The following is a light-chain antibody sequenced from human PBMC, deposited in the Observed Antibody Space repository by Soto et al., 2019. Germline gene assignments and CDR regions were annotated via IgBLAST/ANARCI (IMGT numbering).Light chain of an antibody. V-gene: IGLV1-40*01. CDR2: GNT. J-gene: IGLJ3*02. Sequence: QSVLTQPPSVSGTPGQRVTISCTGSSSNIGAGYDVHWYQQLPGTAPKLVIFGNTNRPSGVPDRFSGSKSGTSASLAITGLQADDEADYHCQSYDSSLSGSLFGGGTKLTVL. CDR1: SSNIGAGYD. CDR3: QSYDSSLSGSL.